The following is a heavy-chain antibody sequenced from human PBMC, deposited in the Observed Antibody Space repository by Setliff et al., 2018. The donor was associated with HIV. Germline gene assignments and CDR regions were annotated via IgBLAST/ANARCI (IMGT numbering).Heavy chain of an antibody. CDR3: TRRRRAPGTESLEAY. J-gene: IGHJ4*02. CDR1: GYFFLNSW. D-gene: IGHD1-26*01. CDR2: IYPGDSEV. Sequence: GESLKISCKASGYFFLNSWIGWVRQVPGKGLEWVAIIYPGDSEVRYSPSFEGHVIVSADKSITTAYLQWSSLRASDTATYYCTRRRRAPGTESLEAYWGQGTLVTVSS. V-gene: IGHV5-51*01.